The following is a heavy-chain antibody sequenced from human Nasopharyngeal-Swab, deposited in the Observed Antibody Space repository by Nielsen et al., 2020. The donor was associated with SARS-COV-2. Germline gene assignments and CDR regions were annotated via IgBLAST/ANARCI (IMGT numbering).Heavy chain of an antibody. V-gene: IGHV3-9*01. Sequence: LSLTCAASGFTFDDYAMHWVRQAPGKGLEWVSGISWNSGSIGYADSVTGRFTISRDNAKNSLYLQMNSLRAEDTALYYCAKDPGDTVTHAFDIWGQGTMVTVSS. CDR3: AKDPGDTVTHAFDI. CDR1: GFTFDDYA. D-gene: IGHD4-17*01. J-gene: IGHJ3*02. CDR2: ISWNSGSI.